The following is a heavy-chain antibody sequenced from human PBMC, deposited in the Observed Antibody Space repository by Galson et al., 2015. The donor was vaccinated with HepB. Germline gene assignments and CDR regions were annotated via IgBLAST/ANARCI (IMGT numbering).Heavy chain of an antibody. Sequence: SLRLSCAASGFTFSDYYMSWIRQAPGKGLEWVSYISSSSSYTNYADSVKGRFTISRDNAKNSLYLQMNSLRAEDTAVYYCASGGAGTTDWFDPWGQGTLVTVSS. J-gene: IGHJ5*02. D-gene: IGHD1-1*01. CDR3: ASGGAGTTDWFDP. V-gene: IGHV3-11*03. CDR2: ISSSSSYT. CDR1: GFTFSDYY.